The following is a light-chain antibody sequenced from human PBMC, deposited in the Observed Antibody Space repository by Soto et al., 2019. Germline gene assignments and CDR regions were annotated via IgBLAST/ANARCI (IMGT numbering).Light chain of an antibody. CDR1: QSLSGQ. V-gene: IGKV3-11*01. CDR3: QQRCDWPLT. CDR2: DAS. J-gene: IGKJ4*01. Sequence: EIVLTQSPATLSLSPGERATLSCRASQSLSGQLAWYQQKPGQAPRLLIYDASNRATGIPARFSGSGSATDFTLTISSLEPEDFAVYFCQQRCDWPLTFGGETKVEIK.